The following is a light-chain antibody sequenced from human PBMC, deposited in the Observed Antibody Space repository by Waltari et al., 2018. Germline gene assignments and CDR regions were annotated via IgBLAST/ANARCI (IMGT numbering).Light chain of an antibody. J-gene: IGKJ1*01. CDR2: AAS. Sequence: DIQLTQAPSFLSASVGDRVTVTCRASQGISNSLAWYQQKPGRVPKLLIYAASTLQSGVPSRFSGSGSGTAFALTISSLQPEDFATYYCQQLDTYPPWTFGQGTKVELK. V-gene: IGKV1-9*01. CDR1: QGISNS. CDR3: QQLDTYPPWT.